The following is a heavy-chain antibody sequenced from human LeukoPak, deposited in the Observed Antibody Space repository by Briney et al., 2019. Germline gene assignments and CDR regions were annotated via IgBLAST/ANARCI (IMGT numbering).Heavy chain of an antibody. J-gene: IGHJ5*02. CDR3: AKKSGAAFYNWFDP. D-gene: IGHD1-26*01. CDR2: IRYDGSNK. CDR1: GFTFSSFG. V-gene: IGHV3-30*02. Sequence: PGGSLRLSCAASGFTFSSFGMHWVRQAPGQGVEWVAYIRYDGSNKKYADSLEGRFTISRDNSKNALYLQIDSLRPEDTAVYYCAKKSGAAFYNWFDPWGQGTLVTVSS.